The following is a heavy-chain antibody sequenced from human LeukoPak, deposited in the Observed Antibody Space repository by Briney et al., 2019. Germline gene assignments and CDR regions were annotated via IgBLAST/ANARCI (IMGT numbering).Heavy chain of an antibody. CDR1: GGSISSYY. Sequence: SETLSLTCTVSGGSISSYYWSWIRQPAGKGLEWIGRIYTSGSTNYNPSLKSRVTMSVDTSKNQFSLKLSSVTAADTAAYYCSGLRYYYYGMDVWGQGTTVTVSS. CDR3: SGLRYYYYGMDV. V-gene: IGHV4-4*07. D-gene: IGHD3-16*01. CDR2: IYTSGST. J-gene: IGHJ6*02.